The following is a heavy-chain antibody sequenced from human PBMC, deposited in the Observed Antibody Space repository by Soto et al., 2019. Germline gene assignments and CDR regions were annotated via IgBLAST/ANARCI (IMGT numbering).Heavy chain of an antibody. D-gene: IGHD2-15*01. CDR1: GVSIHNSHSF. Sequence: PSETLSLTCAVSGVSIHNSHSFWAWIRQPPGKGLEFIGSVYYSGGANYNPSLKSRVTISVDTSKNQFSLKLSSVTAADTAVYYCARGRYCSGGSCSPHPFDYWGQGTLVTVSS. CDR3: ARGRYCSGGSCSPHPFDY. CDR2: VYYSGGA. V-gene: IGHV4-39*07. J-gene: IGHJ4*02.